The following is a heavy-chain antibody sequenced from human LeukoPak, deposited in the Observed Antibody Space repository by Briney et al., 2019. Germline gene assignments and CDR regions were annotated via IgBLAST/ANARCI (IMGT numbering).Heavy chain of an antibody. Sequence: PSETLSLTCTVSGGSISSSSYYWGWIRQPPGKGLEWTGSIYYSGSTYYNPSLKSRVTISVDTSKNQFSLKLSSVTAADTAMYYCARLVKGYCSSSSCHYFDYWGQGTLVTVSS. CDR2: IYYSGST. CDR3: ARLVKGYCSSSSCHYFDY. J-gene: IGHJ4*02. V-gene: IGHV4-39*01. CDR1: GGSISSSSYY. D-gene: IGHD2-2*01.